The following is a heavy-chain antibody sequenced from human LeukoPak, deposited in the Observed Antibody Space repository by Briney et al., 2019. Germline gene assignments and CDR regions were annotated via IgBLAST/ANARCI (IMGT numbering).Heavy chain of an antibody. Sequence: GASVKVSCKASGYTFTGYYMHWVRQAPGQGLEWMGRINPNSGGTNYAQKFQGRVTMTRDTSISTAYMELSRLRSDDTAVYYCARGLYGSATKTVRLNYWGQGTLVTVSS. J-gene: IGHJ4*02. CDR1: GYTFTGYY. V-gene: IGHV1-2*06. CDR2: INPNSGGT. D-gene: IGHD3-10*01. CDR3: ARGLYGSATKTVRLNY.